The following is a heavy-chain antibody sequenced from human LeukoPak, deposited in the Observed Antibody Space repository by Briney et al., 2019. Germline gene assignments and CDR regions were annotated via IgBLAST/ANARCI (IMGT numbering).Heavy chain of an antibody. V-gene: IGHV3-23*01. CDR1: GFTFSSYA. D-gene: IGHD5-18*01. Sequence: GGSLRLSCAASGFTFSSYAMSWVRQAPGKGLEWVSAIGGGTYYADSVKGRFTISRDNSKSTLYLQMNSLRAEDTAVYYCAKDSRGYSYGIFDYWGQGMLVTVSS. J-gene: IGHJ4*02. CDR3: AKDSRGYSYGIFDY. CDR2: IGGGT.